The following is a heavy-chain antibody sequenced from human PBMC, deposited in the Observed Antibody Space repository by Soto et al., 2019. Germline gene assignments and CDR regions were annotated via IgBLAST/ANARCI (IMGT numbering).Heavy chain of an antibody. V-gene: IGHV1-69*13. CDR3: ARKLEDIVVVPAASDRYYYYGMDV. Sequence: SVKVSCKASGGTFSSYAISWVRQAPGQGLEWMGGIIPIFGTANYTQKFQGRVTITADESTSTAYMELSSLRSEDTAVYYCARKLEDIVVVPAASDRYYYYGMDVWGQGTTVTVSS. J-gene: IGHJ6*02. CDR2: IIPIFGTA. D-gene: IGHD2-2*01. CDR1: GGTFSSYA.